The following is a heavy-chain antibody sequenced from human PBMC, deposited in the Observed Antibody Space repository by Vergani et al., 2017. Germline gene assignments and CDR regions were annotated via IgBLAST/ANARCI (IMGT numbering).Heavy chain of an antibody. CDR2: IYYSGST. CDR1: GGSISSYY. D-gene: IGHD1-26*01. V-gene: IGHV4-59*08. CDR3: ARQTEGDHYYYYLDA. J-gene: IGHJ6*03. Sequence: QVQLQESGPGPVKPSETLSLTCTVSGGSISSYYWSWIRQPPGKGLEWIGYIYYSGSTNYNPSLKSRVTISVDTSKNVFSLRMTSVTAADTAVYYCARQTEGDHYYYYLDAWAKGAAVTVSS.